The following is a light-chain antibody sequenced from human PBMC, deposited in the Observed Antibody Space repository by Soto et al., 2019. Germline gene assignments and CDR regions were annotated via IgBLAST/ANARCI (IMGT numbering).Light chain of an antibody. CDR3: QQYNTSST. Sequence: IQITQSRSPLSGSVGYSFTITCLASQNIRNWFSWHQQTPVTPPHPLIYDASSLKSGPPASFSGSGSATEFTPTISRLQPDDFATYYCQQYNTSSTFGKGTQLEIK. CDR2: DAS. V-gene: IGKV1-5*01. CDR1: QNIRNW. J-gene: IGKJ5*01.